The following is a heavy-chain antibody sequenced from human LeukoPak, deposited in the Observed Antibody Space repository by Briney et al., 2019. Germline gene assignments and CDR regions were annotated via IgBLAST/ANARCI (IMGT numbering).Heavy chain of an antibody. Sequence: PSETLSLTCTVSGGSISSSSYYWGWIRQPPGKGLEWIGSIYYSGSTYYNPSLKSRVTISVDTSKNQFSLKLSSVTAADTAVYYCARGVGGVVTATLQDIGVTYYYYYYMDVWGKGTTVTISS. CDR3: ARGVGGVVTATLQDIGVTYYYYYYMDV. V-gene: IGHV4-39*07. CDR2: IYYSGST. J-gene: IGHJ6*03. D-gene: IGHD2-21*02. CDR1: GGSISSSSYY.